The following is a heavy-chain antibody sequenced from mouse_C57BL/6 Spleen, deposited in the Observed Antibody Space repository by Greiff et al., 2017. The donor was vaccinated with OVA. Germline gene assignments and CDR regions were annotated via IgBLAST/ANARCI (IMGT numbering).Heavy chain of an antibody. D-gene: IGHD3-1*01. Sequence: QVQLQQPGAELVKPGASVKLSCKASGYTFTSYWMQWVKQRPGQGLEWIGEIDPSDGYTNYNQKFKGKATLTVDTSSSTAYMQLSSLTSEDSAVYYCERRAPASYYAMGDWGQGTSVTVSS. J-gene: IGHJ4*01. CDR2: IDPSDGYT. CDR3: ERRAPASYYAMGD. CDR1: GYTFTSYW. V-gene: IGHV1-50*01.